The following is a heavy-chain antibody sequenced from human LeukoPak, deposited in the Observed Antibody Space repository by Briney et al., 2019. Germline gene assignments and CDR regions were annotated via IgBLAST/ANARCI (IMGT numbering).Heavy chain of an antibody. J-gene: IGHJ6*02. CDR2: INAGNGNT. CDR3: ARVEWTAVAGTGYDYYGMDV. D-gene: IGHD6-19*01. Sequence: ASVKVSCKASGYTFTSYAMHWVRQAPGQRLEWMGWINAGNGNTKYSQKFQGRVTITRDTSASTAYMELSSLRSEDTAVYYCARVEWTAVAGTGYDYYGMDVWGQGTTVTVSS. CDR1: GYTFTSYA. V-gene: IGHV1-3*01.